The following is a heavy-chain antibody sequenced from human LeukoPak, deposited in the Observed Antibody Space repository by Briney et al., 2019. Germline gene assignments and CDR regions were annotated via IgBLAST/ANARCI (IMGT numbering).Heavy chain of an antibody. Sequence: GGSLRLSCAASGFTFSDYYMSWIRQAPGKGLEWISYISSSGSTIYYADSVKGRFTISRDNAKKSVYLQMNSLRAEDTALYYCAKMGGDYVFDYWGQGTLVTVSS. CDR2: ISSSGSTI. J-gene: IGHJ4*02. V-gene: IGHV3-11*01. D-gene: IGHD4-17*01. CDR3: AKMGGDYVFDY. CDR1: GFTFSDYY.